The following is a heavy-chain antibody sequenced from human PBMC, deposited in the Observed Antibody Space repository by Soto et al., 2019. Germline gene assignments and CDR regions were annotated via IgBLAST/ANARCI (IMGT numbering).Heavy chain of an antibody. V-gene: IGHV4-39*01. J-gene: IGHJ4*02. CDR3: ARRLFSSTWPSYFDY. CDR1: GDSITSTSYY. D-gene: IGHD6-13*01. CDR2: IHYSGST. Sequence: SETLSLTCTVSGDSITSTSYYWGWIRQPSGKGLEWIGCIHYSGSTYYNPSLRSRVTSSVDTSKNQFSLKVSSVTAADTAVYYCARRLFSSTWPSYFDYWGEGTRVTVSS.